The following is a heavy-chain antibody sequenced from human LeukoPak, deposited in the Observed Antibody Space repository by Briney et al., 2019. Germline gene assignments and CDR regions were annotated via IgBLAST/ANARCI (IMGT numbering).Heavy chain of an antibody. CDR2: INWNGGST. V-gene: IGHV3-20*04. D-gene: IGHD6-19*01. CDR1: GFTFGDYG. CDR3: ARVSSGWYSNAFDI. Sequence: PGGSLRLSCAASGFTFGDYGMSWVRQAPGKGLEWVSGINWNGGSTGYADSVKCRFTISRDNAKNSLYLQMNSLRAEDTGLYYCARVSSGWYSNAFDIWGQGTMVTVSS. J-gene: IGHJ3*02.